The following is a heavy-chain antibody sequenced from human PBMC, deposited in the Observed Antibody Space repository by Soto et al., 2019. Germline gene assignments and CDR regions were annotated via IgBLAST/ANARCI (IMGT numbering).Heavy chain of an antibody. CDR1: GDSVSSNSAA. CDR2: TYYRSKWYN. V-gene: IGHV6-1*01. Sequence: SQTLSLTCAISGDSVSSNSAAWNWIRQSPSRGLEWLGRTYYRSKWYNDYAVSVKSRITINPDTSKNQFSLQLDSVTPEDTAVYYCARDAPRGSYYYYYGMDVWGQGTTVTVSS. D-gene: IGHD3-10*01. J-gene: IGHJ6*02. CDR3: ARDAPRGSYYYYYGMDV.